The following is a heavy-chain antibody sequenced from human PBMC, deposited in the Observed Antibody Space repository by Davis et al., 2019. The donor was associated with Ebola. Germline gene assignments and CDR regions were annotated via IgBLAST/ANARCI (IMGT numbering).Heavy chain of an antibody. J-gene: IGHJ4*02. CDR1: GFTFHERA. V-gene: IGHV3-9*01. CDR2: FMWDGSKI. CDR3: GKDITPGGLDS. D-gene: IGHD2-15*01. Sequence: PGGSLRLSCSASGFTFHERAMHWVRQVPGQGLEWVSGFMWDGSKIGYADSVKGRFTISRDSAKNCLYLQMDSLRTEDTALYYCGKDITPGGLDSWGQGTLVTVSS.